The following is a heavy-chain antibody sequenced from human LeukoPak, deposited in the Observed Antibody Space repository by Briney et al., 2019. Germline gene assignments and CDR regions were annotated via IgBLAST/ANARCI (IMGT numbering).Heavy chain of an antibody. CDR3: ARDRRVSTVSDY. J-gene: IGHJ4*02. V-gene: IGHV1-18*01. CDR1: GYTFSSYG. Sequence: GALVKVSCKASGYTFSSYGISWVRQAPGQGLEWMGWISAYNGNTNYAQKLQGRVTMTTDASTSTAYMELRSLRSDDTAVYYCARDRRVSTVSDYWGQGTLVTVSS. CDR2: ISAYNGNT. D-gene: IGHD4-17*01.